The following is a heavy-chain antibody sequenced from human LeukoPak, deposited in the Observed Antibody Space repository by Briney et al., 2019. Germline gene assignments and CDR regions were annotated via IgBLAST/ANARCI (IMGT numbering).Heavy chain of an antibody. CDR3: ARDPPSVYCSSTSCYRGPYNWFDP. CDR2: INPNSGGT. J-gene: IGHJ5*02. Sequence: ASVKVSCKASGYTFTGYYMHWVRQAPGQGLEWMGWINPNSGGTNYAQKFQGRVTMTRDTSISTAYMELSRLRSDDTAVYYRARDPPSVYCSSTSCYRGPYNWFDPWGQGTLVTVSS. V-gene: IGHV1-2*02. D-gene: IGHD2-2*01. CDR1: GYTFTGYY.